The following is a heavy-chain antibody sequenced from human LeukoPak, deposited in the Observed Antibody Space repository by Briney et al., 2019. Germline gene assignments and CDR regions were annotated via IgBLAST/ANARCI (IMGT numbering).Heavy chain of an antibody. CDR3: AKLQYCSQDC. CDR1: GYTFSIYG. J-gene: IGHJ4*02. CDR2: ISAHTGKS. Sequence: AAVKVSCKASGYTFSIYGITWVRQAPGQGLEWMGWISAHTGKSDYAQKFQNRVTMTADTATSTAYMELRSLGSDDTAVYYCAKLQYCSQDCWGQGTLVTVSS. D-gene: IGHD2/OR15-2a*01. V-gene: IGHV1-18*01.